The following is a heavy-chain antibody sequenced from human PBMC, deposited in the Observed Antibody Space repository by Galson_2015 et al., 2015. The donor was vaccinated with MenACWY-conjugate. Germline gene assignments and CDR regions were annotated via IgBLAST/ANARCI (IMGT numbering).Heavy chain of an antibody. CDR2: INAGNGNT. V-gene: IGHV1-3*01. D-gene: IGHD6-19*01. J-gene: IGHJ4*02. CDR3: VRQAVAASYYFDY. Sequence: HRLEWMGWINAGNGNTKYSQNFQGRVTLTRDTSTNTVYMEVSSLRSEDTVLYYCVRQAVAASYYFDYWGQGPWSPSPQ.